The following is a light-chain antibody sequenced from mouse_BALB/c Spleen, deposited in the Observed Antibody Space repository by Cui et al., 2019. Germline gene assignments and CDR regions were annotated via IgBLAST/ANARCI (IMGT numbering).Light chain of an antibody. CDR3: FQGSGYPLT. CDR2: DTS. V-gene: IGKV4-63*01. Sequence: ENVLTQSPAIMSASPGEKVTMTCSASSSVSYMNWYQQKSSTSPKLWIYDTSKLASGVPGSFSGSGSGNSYSLTISSMEAEDVATYYGFQGSGYPLTFGSGTKLEIK. J-gene: IGKJ4*01. CDR1: SSVSY.